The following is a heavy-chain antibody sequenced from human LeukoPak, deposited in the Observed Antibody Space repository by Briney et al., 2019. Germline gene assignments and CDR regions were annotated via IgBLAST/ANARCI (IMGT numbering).Heavy chain of an antibody. CDR1: GFTFSSYG. CDR2: ILYDGSNK. CDR3: ARDVHDFWSGHRTNWFDP. V-gene: IGHV3-30*03. J-gene: IGHJ5*02. Sequence: PGGSLRLSCAASGFTFSSYGMHWVRQAPGKGLEWVAVILYDGSNKFYADSVKGRFTISRDNSKNTLYLQMNSLRAEDTAVYYCARDVHDFWSGHRTNWFDPWGQGTLVTVSS. D-gene: IGHD3-3*01.